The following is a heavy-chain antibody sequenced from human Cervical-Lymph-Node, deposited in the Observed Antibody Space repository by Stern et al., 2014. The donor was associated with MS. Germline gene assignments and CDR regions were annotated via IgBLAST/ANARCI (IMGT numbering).Heavy chain of an antibody. V-gene: IGHV5-51*01. CDR3: ARQTTAWASDV. CDR2: IYPGDSET. D-gene: IGHD1-14*01. Sequence: EVQLVESGAELIRPGGSLKISCKGSGFKFSIYWIAWVRQVPGKGLEWMGIIYPGDSETRYSPSFQGQVTMSADKSTSTAYLQWSSLNASDTAMYFCARQTTAWASDVWGQGTLVTVSS. J-gene: IGHJ4*02. CDR1: GFKFSIYW.